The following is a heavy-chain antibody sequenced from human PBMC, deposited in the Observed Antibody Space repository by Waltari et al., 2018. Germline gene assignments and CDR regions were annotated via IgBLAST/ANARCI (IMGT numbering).Heavy chain of an antibody. CDR3: ARYRGIGLYFDS. Sequence: QLQLQESGPGLVKPSGTLSLTCTVSGDSMNSNSWWSWVRQPPEKGLEWIGQIHRSGRNNYNPSLDSRVTISLDTSNRQFSLKLTSTTAADTAVYYCARYRGIGLYFDSWGQGTLVTVSP. CDR2: IHRSGRN. V-gene: IGHV4-4*02. J-gene: IGHJ4*02. D-gene: IGHD1-26*01. CDR1: GDSMNSNSW.